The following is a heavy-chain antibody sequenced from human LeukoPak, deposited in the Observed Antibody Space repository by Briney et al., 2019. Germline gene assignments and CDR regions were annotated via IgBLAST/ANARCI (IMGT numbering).Heavy chain of an antibody. CDR1: GYSISSGYY. Sequence: SETLSLTCTVSGYSISSGYYWGWIRQPPGKGLEWIGSIYHSGSTYYNPSLKSRVTISVDTSKNQFSLKLSSVTAADTAVYYCARGPGVSAAIGEDYWGQGTLVTVSS. CDR2: IYHSGST. V-gene: IGHV4-38-2*02. D-gene: IGHD2-2*02. J-gene: IGHJ4*02. CDR3: ARGPGVSAAIGEDY.